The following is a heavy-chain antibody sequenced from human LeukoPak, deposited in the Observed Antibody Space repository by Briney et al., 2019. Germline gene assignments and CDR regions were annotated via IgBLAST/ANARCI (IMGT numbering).Heavy chain of an antibody. V-gene: IGHV4-39*01. D-gene: IGHD3-10*01. Sequence: KPSETLSLTCTVSGGSISSSSYYWGWIRQPPGKGLEWIGAMYYSGSTYYNPSLKSRVTISVDTSENQFSLKLSSVTAADTAVYYCARYVVYGSGKYYFDYWGQGTLVTVSS. J-gene: IGHJ4*02. CDR2: MYYSGST. CDR1: GGSISSSSYY. CDR3: ARYVVYGSGKYYFDY.